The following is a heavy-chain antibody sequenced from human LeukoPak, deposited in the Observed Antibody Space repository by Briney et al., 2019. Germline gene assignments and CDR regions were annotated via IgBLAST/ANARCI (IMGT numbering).Heavy chain of an antibody. CDR2: ISWNSGSI. V-gene: IGHV3-9*01. CDR1: GYTFDDYA. J-gene: IGHJ4*02. Sequence: GRSLRLSCAASGYTFDDYAMHWVRHTPGKGLEWVSGISWNSGSIGYADSVKGRFTISRDNAKNSLYLQMNSLRAEDTAVYYCARGPPYFDYWGQGTLVTVSS. CDR3: ARGPPYFDY.